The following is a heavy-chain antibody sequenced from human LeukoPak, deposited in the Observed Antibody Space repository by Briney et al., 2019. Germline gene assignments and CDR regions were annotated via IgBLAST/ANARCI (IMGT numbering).Heavy chain of an antibody. CDR1: GFTFSSYA. CDR3: ARGLGTFDY. CDR2: IYSGGST. Sequence: SGGSLRLSCAASGFTFSSYAMSWVRQAPGKGLEWVSVIYSGGSTYYADSVKGRFTISRDNSKNTLYLQMNSLRAEDTAVYYCARGLGTFDYWGQGTLVTVSS. D-gene: IGHD7-27*01. J-gene: IGHJ4*02. V-gene: IGHV3-53*01.